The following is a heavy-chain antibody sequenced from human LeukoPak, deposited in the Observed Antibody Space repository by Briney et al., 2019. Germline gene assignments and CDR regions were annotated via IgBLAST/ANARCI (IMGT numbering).Heavy chain of an antibody. CDR1: GYSISGAYY. Sequence: SETLSLTCVVSGYSISGAYYWGWIRQPPGKGLAWIASMYHRGSTYYNPSLKSRVTMSVDTSKNQFSLNLSSVTAADTAVYYCARSSVTSASQVIDYWGPGTLVTVSS. J-gene: IGHJ4*02. CDR2: MYHRGST. V-gene: IGHV4-38-2*01. D-gene: IGHD2-21*02. CDR3: ARSSVTSASQVIDY.